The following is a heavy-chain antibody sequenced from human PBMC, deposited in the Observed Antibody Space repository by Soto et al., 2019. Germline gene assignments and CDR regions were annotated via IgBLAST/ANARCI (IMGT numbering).Heavy chain of an antibody. Sequence: EVQLVESGGGLVQPGGSLRLSCAASGFTFSTYWMHWVRQGPGRGLVWVSRISSDGSSTTYADSVKGRFTTSRDNSRNTLYLNMESMRAEDSAISYCARATGGNNPFASWCQGTQVNVSS. CDR3: ARATGGNNPFAS. CDR1: GFTFSTYW. D-gene: IGHD2-15*01. V-gene: IGHV3-74*01. J-gene: IGHJ4*02. CDR2: ISSDGSST.